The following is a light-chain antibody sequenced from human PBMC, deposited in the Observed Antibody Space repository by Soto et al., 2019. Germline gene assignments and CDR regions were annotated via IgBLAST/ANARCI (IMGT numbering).Light chain of an antibody. CDR1: QDISNY. V-gene: IGKV1-33*01. CDR2: DAS. J-gene: IGKJ2*01. CDR3: LQYDNLPPRYT. Sequence: DIQMTQSPSSLSASVGDRVTITCQASQDISNYLNWYQQKPGKAPKLLIYDASNLETGVPSRFSGSGSGTDFTFTISRLQPEDIATYYCLQYDNLPPRYTFGQGTKLEIK.